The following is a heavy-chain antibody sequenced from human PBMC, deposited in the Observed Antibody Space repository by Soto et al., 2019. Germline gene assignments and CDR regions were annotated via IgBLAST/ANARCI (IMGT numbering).Heavy chain of an antibody. J-gene: IGHJ4*02. CDR3: ASGVYGDYGVDY. CDR1: GFTFSSYS. D-gene: IGHD4-17*01. CDR2: ISSSSSYI. Sequence: GGSLRLSCAASGFTFSSYSMNWVRQAPGKGLEWVSSISSSSSYIYYADSVKGRFTISRDNAKNSLYLQMNSLRAEDTAVYYCASGVYGDYGVDYWGQGTLVTVSS. V-gene: IGHV3-21*01.